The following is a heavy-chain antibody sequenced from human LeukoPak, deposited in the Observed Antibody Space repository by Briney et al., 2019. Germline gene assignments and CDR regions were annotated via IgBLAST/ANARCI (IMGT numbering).Heavy chain of an antibody. CDR1: GGSINSGSW. CDR2: IYHSGST. D-gene: IGHD3-10*01. V-gene: IGHV4-4*02. J-gene: IGHJ3*02. Sequence: PSGTLSLTCAVSGGSINSGSWWNWVRQPPGKGLEWIGEIYHSGSTNCNPSLKSPVTISLDKSKNQFSLKLTSVTAADTAVYYCAGIPGFGELANAFDIWGQGTMVTVSS. CDR3: AGIPGFGELANAFDI.